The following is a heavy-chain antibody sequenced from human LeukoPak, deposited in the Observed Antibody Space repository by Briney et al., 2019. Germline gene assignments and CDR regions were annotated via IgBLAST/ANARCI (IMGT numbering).Heavy chain of an antibody. CDR3: AKAVWWLLPDY. CDR2: ITVDGDTA. D-gene: IGHD1-26*01. V-gene: IGHV3-43*02. CDR1: GFTFDDHA. Sequence: TGGSLGLSCAASGFTFDDHAMHWVRQAPGKGLEWVSLITVDGDTAYYADSVKGRFTISRDNSKNSLYLQMNSLRTEDTALYYCAKAVWWLLPDYWGQGTLVTVSS. J-gene: IGHJ4*02.